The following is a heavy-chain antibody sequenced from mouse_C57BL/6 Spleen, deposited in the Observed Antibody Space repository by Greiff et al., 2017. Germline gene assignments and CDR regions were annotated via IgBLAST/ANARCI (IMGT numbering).Heavy chain of an antibody. Sequence: QVQLQQSGAELAKPGASVKLSCKASGYTFTSYWMHWVKQRPGQGMEWIGYINPSSGYTKYNQKFKDKATLTADKSSSTAYMQLSSLTYEDSAVYYCARGYGSSYWYFDVWGTGTTVTVSS. V-gene: IGHV1-7*01. CDR1: GYTFTSYW. CDR3: ARGYGSSYWYFDV. D-gene: IGHD1-1*01. CDR2: INPSSGYT. J-gene: IGHJ1*03.